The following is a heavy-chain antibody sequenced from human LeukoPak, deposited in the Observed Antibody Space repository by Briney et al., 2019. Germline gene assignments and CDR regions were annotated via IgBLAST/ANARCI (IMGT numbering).Heavy chain of an antibody. D-gene: IGHD1-7*01. V-gene: IGHV4-59*08. CDR1: GGSISSYY. J-gene: IGHJ3*02. Sequence: PSETLSLTCTVSGGSISSYYWSWIRQPPGKGLEWIGYIYYSESTNYNPSLKSRVTISVDTSKNQFSLKLSSVTAADTAVYYCARHQNFDAFDIWGQGTMVTVSS. CDR3: ARHQNFDAFDI. CDR2: IYYSEST.